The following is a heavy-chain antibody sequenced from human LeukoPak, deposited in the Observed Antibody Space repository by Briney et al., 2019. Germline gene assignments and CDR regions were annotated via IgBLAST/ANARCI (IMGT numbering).Heavy chain of an antibody. J-gene: IGHJ4*02. CDR2: ISYDGSNK. D-gene: IGHD5-12*01. CDR1: GFTFSSYA. V-gene: IGHV3-30-3*01. Sequence: GGSLRLSCAASGFTFSSYAMHWVRQAPGKGLEWVAVISYDGSNKYYADSVKGRFTISRDNSKNTLYLQMNSLRAEDTAVYYCARGQKYSGYGYLDYWGQGTLVTVSS. CDR3: ARGQKYSGYGYLDY.